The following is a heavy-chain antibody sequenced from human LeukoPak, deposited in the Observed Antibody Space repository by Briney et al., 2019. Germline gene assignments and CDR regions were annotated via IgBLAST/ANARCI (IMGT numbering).Heavy chain of an antibody. CDR2: IIPNSGGT. Sequence: ASVKVSCKASGYTFTGYYMHWVRQAPGQGLEWMGWIIPNSGGTSYAQKFQGRVTMTRDTSISTAYMELSSLRSEDTAVYYCARDLRSSTLGYWGQGTLVTVSS. CDR1: GYTFTGYY. D-gene: IGHD6-13*01. J-gene: IGHJ4*02. CDR3: ARDLRSSTLGY. V-gene: IGHV1-2*02.